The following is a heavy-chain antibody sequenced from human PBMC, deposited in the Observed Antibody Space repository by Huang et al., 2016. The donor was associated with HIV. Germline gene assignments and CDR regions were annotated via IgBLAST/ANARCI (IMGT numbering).Heavy chain of an antibody. J-gene: IGHJ6*02. D-gene: IGHD3-10*01. Sequence: EVQLVESGGGLVKPGGSLRLSCVASGITFTNYAMNWVRQAPGKGLGWVSAIGSSSSYIYYADSVKGRFTISRDDAKNSLYLEMNSLRAEDTAVYYCARPQGDKVRGIIRSYYYYYGMDVWGRGTTVTVSS. CDR1: GITFTNYA. V-gene: IGHV3-21*06. CDR2: IGSSSSYI. CDR3: ARPQGDKVRGIIRSYYYYYGMDV.